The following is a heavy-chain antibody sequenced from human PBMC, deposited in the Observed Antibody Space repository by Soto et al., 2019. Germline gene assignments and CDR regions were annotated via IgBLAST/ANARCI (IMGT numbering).Heavy chain of an antibody. CDR2: TYYRSKWSC. V-gene: IGHV6-1*01. CDR1: GDSFSSNSAA. CDR3: ARDDVGGGNYAH. Sequence: PSQTLSLTCAISGDSFSSNSAAWNWIRQSPSRGLEWLGRTYYRSKWSCDYALSVKSRIHINADTSKNQVSLQLNSVTPEDTAVYYCARDDVGGGNYAHWGQGTLVTVSS. D-gene: IGHD2-21*02. J-gene: IGHJ4*02.